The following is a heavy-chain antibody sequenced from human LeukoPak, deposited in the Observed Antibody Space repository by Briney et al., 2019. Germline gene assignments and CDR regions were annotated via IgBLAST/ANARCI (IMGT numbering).Heavy chain of an antibody. V-gene: IGHV1-8*01. CDR2: MNPNSGNT. Sequence: GASVKVSCKASGYTFTSYDINWVRQATGQGLEWMGWMNPNSGNTGYAQKFQGRVTMTRNTSISTAYMELSSLRSEDTAVYYCARLAGKLELLEGGGDYWGQGTLVTVSS. D-gene: IGHD1-7*01. CDR3: ARLAGKLELLEGGGDY. CDR1: GYTFTSYD. J-gene: IGHJ4*02.